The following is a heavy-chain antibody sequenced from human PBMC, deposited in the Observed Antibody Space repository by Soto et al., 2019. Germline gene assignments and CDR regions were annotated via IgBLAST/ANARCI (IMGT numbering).Heavy chain of an antibody. D-gene: IGHD2-21*02. V-gene: IGHV4-30-2*01. CDR1: GGSITSGNSYS. Sequence: PSETLSLTCSVSGGSITSGNSYSWSWIRQTPGKGLEWIGSISHTGSTSYNPSLKSRVSMSVDKSKNQFSLKLSSVTAADMAVYYCARAVTPYFGTWFDPWGQGTLVTVSS. J-gene: IGHJ5*02. CDR3: ARAVTPYFGTWFDP. CDR2: ISHTGST.